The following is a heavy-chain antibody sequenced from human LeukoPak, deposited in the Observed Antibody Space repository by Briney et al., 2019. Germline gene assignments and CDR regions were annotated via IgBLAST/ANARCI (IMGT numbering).Heavy chain of an antibody. CDR3: AKDTQYSGYDSRTNFDY. D-gene: IGHD5-12*01. CDR2: ISGSGGST. Sequence: GGSLRLSCAASGFTFDESTMQWVRQGPGKGLEWVSAISGSGGSTYYADSVKGRFTISRDNSKNTLYMQMNSLRAEDTAVYYCAKDTQYSGYDSRTNFDYWGQGTLVTVSS. J-gene: IGHJ4*02. V-gene: IGHV3-23*01. CDR1: GFTFDEST.